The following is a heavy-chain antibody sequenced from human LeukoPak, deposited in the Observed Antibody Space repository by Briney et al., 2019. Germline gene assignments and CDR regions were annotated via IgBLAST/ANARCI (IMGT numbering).Heavy chain of an antibody. D-gene: IGHD3-10*01. CDR1: GYAFTSYG. Sequence: SVKVSCKASGYAFTSYGISWVRQAPGQGLEWMGWMNPNSGNTGYAQKFQGRVTMTRNTSISTAYMELSSLRSEDTAVYYCAREITMVPGATGDWFDPWGQGTLVTVSS. CDR3: AREITMVPGATGDWFDP. J-gene: IGHJ5*02. V-gene: IGHV1-8*02. CDR2: MNPNSGNT.